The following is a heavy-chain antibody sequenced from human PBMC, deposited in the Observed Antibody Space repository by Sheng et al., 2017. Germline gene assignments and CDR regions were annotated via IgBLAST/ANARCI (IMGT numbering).Heavy chain of an antibody. CDR3: ARDSKRAYSSSWYTFDY. CDR2: ISSSSSYI. Sequence: EVQLVESGGGLVKPGGSLRLSCAASGFTFSSYSMNWVRQAPGKGLEWVSSISSSSSYIYYADSVKGRFTISRDNAKNSLYLQMNSLRAEDTAVYYCARDSKRAYSSSWYTFDYWGQGTLVTVSS. J-gene: IGHJ4*02. V-gene: IGHV3-21*01. CDR1: GFTFSSYS. D-gene: IGHD6-13*01.